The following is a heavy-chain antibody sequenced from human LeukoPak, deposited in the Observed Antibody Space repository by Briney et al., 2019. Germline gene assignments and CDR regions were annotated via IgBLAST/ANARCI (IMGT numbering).Heavy chain of an antibody. CDR3: ARHLNYYLDY. V-gene: IGHV3-74*01. D-gene: IGHD3-10*01. CDR2: ISSDGSIT. Sequence: GGSLRLSCAASGFTFSTYWMHWVRQAPGKGLVWVSRISSDGSITGYADSVKGRFTISRDNAKNTLYLEMNSLRAEDTAVYYCARHLNYYLDYWGQGTLVTVSS. J-gene: IGHJ4*02. CDR1: GFTFSTYW.